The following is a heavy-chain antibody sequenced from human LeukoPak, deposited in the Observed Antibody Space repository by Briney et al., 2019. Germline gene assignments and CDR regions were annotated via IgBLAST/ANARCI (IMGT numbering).Heavy chain of an antibody. D-gene: IGHD5-12*01. CDR3: AIGPSGYHNM. J-gene: IGHJ4*02. CDR1: EFSVGSNY. Sequence: GGSLRLSCAASEFSVGSNYMTWVRQAPGKGLEWVSLIYSGGSTYYADSVKGRFTISRDNSKNTLYLQMNSLRAEDTAVYYCAIGPSGYHNMGGEGTLVTVSS. CDR2: IYSGGST. V-gene: IGHV3-66*01.